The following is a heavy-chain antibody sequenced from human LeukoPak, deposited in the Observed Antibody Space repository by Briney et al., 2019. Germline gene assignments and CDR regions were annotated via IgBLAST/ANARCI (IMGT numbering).Heavy chain of an antibody. CDR1: GYTFTGYY. D-gene: IGHD3-22*01. V-gene: IGHV1-2*06. CDR2: INPNSGGT. CDR3: ARGGPTETYYYDSSGYYPYYFDY. J-gene: IGHJ4*02. Sequence: GASVKVSCKASGYTFTGYYMHWVRQAPGQGLEWMGRINPNSGGTNYAQKFQGRVTMTRDTSISTAYMELSRLRSDDTAVYYCARGGPTETYYYDSSGYYPYYFDYWGQGTLVTVSS.